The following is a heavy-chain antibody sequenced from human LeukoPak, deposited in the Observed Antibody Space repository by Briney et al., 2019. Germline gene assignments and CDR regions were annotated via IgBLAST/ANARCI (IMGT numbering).Heavy chain of an antibody. J-gene: IGHJ4*02. CDR3: VREIGTYFDY. D-gene: IGHD1-26*01. CDR1: GFSFSDSY. V-gene: IGHV3-11*01. CDR2: LSTRSSSK. Sequence: PGGSLRLSCAAYGFSFSDSYMAWVRQAPGKGLGWISNLSTRSSSKAYADSVKGRFVVSRDNGNNSLYLHMTSLGVADTAVYFCVREIGTYFDYWGQGALVTVSS.